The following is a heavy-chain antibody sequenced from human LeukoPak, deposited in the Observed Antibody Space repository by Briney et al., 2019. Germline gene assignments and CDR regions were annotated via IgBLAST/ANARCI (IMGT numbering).Heavy chain of an antibody. CDR3: ARVDYDFWSGIPTFDL. CDR2: IYTSGST. J-gene: IGHJ2*01. CDR1: GGSISSYY. D-gene: IGHD3-3*01. Sequence: SETLSLTCTVSGGSISSYYWSWIRQPAGKGLEWIGRIYTSGSTNYNPSLKSRVTISVDTSKNQFSLKLSSVTAADTAVYYCARVDYDFWSGIPTFDLWGRGTLVTVSS. V-gene: IGHV4-4*07.